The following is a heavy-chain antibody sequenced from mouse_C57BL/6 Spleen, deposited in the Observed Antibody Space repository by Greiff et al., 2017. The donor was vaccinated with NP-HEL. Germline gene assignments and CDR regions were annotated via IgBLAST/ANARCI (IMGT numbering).Heavy chain of an antibody. CDR1: GSTFTSYW. J-gene: IGHJ2*01. D-gene: IGHD2-10*01. CDR2: IHPSDSDT. V-gene: IGHV1-74*01. CDR3: ATISLLLGFDD. Sequence: QVQLQQPGAELVKPGASVKVSCKASGSTFTSYWMHWVKQRPGQGLEWIGRIHPSDSDTNYNQKFKGKATLTVDKSSSTAYMQLSSLTSEDAAVYDSATISLLLGFDDWGQGTTLTVSS.